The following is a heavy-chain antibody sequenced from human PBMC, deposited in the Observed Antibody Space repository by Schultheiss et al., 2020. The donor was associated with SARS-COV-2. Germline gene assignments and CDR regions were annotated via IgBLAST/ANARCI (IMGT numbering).Heavy chain of an antibody. CDR2: INAGNGNT. D-gene: IGHD6-19*01. Sequence: ASVKVSCKASGYTFTSYAMHWVRQAPGQRLEWMGWINAGNGNTKYSQKFQGRVTITRDTSASTAYMELSSLRSEDTAVYYCAREGTGKQWLDYWGQGTLVTVSS. CDR3: AREGTGKQWLDY. V-gene: IGHV1-3*01. J-gene: IGHJ4*02. CDR1: GYTFTSYA.